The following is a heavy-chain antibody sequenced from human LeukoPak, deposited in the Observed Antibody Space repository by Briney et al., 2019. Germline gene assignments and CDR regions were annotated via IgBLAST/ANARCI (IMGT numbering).Heavy chain of an antibody. J-gene: IGHJ4*02. CDR1: GFTFSSYA. V-gene: IGHV3-30*04. CDR3: ARDRTYGDYRYYFDY. D-gene: IGHD4-17*01. Sequence: GGSLRLSCAASGFTFSSYAMSWVRQAPGKGLEWVALISYDGSNKYYADSVKGRFTISRDNSKNTLYLQMNSLRAEDTAVYYCARDRTYGDYRYYFDYWGQGTLVTVSS. CDR2: ISYDGSNK.